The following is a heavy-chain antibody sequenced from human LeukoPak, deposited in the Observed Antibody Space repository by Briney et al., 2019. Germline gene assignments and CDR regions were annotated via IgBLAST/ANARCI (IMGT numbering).Heavy chain of an antibody. D-gene: IGHD6-13*01. CDR3: ARSPGSAAGFAPFDP. CDR1: GFTVSSNY. Sequence: GGSLRLSCAASGFTVSSNYMSWVCQAPGKGLEWVSVIYSGGSTYYADSVKGRFTISRDNSKNTLYLQMNSLRAEDTAVCYCARSPGSAAGFAPFDPWGQGTLVTVSS. CDR2: IYSGGST. V-gene: IGHV3-53*01. J-gene: IGHJ5*02.